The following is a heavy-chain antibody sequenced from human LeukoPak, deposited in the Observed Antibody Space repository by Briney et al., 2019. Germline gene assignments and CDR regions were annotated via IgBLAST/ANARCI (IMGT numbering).Heavy chain of an antibody. J-gene: IGHJ4*02. Sequence: SETLSLTCTVSGGSISTYYWSWIRQPPGKGLEWIGYISYIGNTKYNPSLKSRVTISIDTSKNQLSLKLSSVTAADTAVYYCARSTVDTAMVLGYWGQGTLTTVSS. CDR2: ISYIGNT. V-gene: IGHV4-59*01. CDR3: ARSTVDTAMVLGY. CDR1: GGSISTYY. D-gene: IGHD5-18*01.